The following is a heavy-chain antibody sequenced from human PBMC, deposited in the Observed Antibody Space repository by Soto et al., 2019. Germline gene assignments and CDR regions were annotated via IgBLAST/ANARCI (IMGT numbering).Heavy chain of an antibody. D-gene: IGHD3-10*01. CDR3: AKGRGGSGSLTPRVDF. CDR1: GFTFNNYA. CDR2: ISGGDDTT. V-gene: IGHV3-23*01. J-gene: IGHJ4*02. Sequence: EVQLLESGGGLVQPGGSRRLSCAASGFTFNNYAMTWVRQAPGKGLEWVSAISGGDDTTSYADSVKGRFTVSRDGSKNTLYLQMSSLRAEDTALYYCAKGRGGSGSLTPRVDFWGQGTLVTVSS.